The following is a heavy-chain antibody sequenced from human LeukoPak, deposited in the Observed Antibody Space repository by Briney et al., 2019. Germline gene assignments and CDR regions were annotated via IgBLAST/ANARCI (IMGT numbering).Heavy chain of an antibody. CDR1: GFTFSDYY. J-gene: IGHJ4*02. CDR2: ISSSGSTI. CDR3: VRDPVVTRGRGSLDY. V-gene: IGHV3-11*04. D-gene: IGHD4-23*01. Sequence: GGSLRLSCAASGFTFSDYYMSWIRQAPGKGLEWVSYISSSGSTIYYADSVKGRFTISRDNAKNSLYLQMNSLRAEDTAVYYCVRDPVVTRGRGSLDYWGQGTLVTVSS.